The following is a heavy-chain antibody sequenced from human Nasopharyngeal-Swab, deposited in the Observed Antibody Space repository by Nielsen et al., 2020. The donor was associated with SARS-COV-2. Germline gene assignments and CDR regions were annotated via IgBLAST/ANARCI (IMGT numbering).Heavy chain of an antibody. D-gene: IGHD6-13*01. CDR2: INHSGST. CDR3: ARSIAAAGTSSGYYGMDV. J-gene: IGHJ6*02. V-gene: IGHV4-34*01. Sequence: WIRQPPGKGLEWIGEINHSGSTNYNPSLKSRVTISVDTSKNQFSLKLSSVTAADTAVYYCARSIAAAGTSSGYYGMDVWGQGITVTVSS.